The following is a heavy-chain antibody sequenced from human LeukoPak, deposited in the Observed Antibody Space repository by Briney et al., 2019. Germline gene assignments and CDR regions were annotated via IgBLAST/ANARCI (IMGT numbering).Heavy chain of an antibody. CDR2: IYYSGST. J-gene: IGHJ5*02. Sequence: SETLSLTCTVSGGSISSGGYYWSWIRQHPGKGLEWIGYIYYSGSTYYNPSLKSRVTISVDTSKNQFSLKLSSVTAADTAVYYCAREATVTPGWFDPWGQGTLVTVPS. CDR1: GGSISSGGYY. D-gene: IGHD4-17*01. V-gene: IGHV4-31*03. CDR3: AREATVTPGWFDP.